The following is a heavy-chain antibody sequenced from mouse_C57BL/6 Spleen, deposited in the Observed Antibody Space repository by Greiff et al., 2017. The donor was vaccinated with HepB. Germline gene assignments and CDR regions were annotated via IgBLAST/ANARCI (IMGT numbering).Heavy chain of an antibody. J-gene: IGHJ4*01. CDR1: GFTFSSYA. Sequence: EVMLVESGGGLVKPGGSLKLSCAASGFTFSSYAMSWVRQTPEKRLEWVATISDGGSYTYYPDNVKGRFTISRDNAKNNLYLQMSHLKSEDTAMYYCARDLYDGYPFYAMDYWGQGTSVTVSS. D-gene: IGHD2-3*01. CDR3: ARDLYDGYPFYAMDY. V-gene: IGHV5-4*01. CDR2: ISDGGSYT.